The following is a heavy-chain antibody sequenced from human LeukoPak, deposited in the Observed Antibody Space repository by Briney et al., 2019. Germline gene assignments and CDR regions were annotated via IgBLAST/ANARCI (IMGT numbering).Heavy chain of an antibody. J-gene: IGHJ5*02. Sequence: GESLKISCKGSGYSFTSYWIGWVRQMPGKGLEWMGIIYPGDSDTRYSPSFQGQVTISADKSISTAYLQWSSLKASDTAMYYCARHTSVVPAAKPNWFDPWGQGTLVTVSS. V-gene: IGHV5-51*01. CDR1: GYSFTSYW. CDR3: ARHTSVVPAAKPNWFDP. D-gene: IGHD2-2*02. CDR2: IYPGDSDT.